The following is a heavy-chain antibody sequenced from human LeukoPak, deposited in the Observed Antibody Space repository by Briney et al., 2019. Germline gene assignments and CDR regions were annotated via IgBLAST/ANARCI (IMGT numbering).Heavy chain of an antibody. D-gene: IGHD4-17*01. V-gene: IGHV1-2*02. CDR2: INPNSGGT. J-gene: IGHJ3*02. CDR3: ARERTDTTVTNDAFDI. Sequence: ASVKVSFKASGYTFTVYYMHWVRQAPGQGLEWMGWINPNSGGTNYAQKFQGRVTMTKDTSISTAYMELSRLRSDDTAVHYCARERTDTTVTNDAFDIWGQGTMVTVSS. CDR1: GYTFTVYY.